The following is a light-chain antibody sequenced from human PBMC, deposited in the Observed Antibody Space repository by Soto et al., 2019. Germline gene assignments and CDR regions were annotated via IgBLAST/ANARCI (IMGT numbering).Light chain of an antibody. CDR1: QSLSASY. CDR2: GPS. Sequence: EFVLTQSPGTLSLSPGERATLSCRASQSLSASYIAWYQQKPGQAPRLLIWGPSSRAPDIPDRFSGSGSGTDFSLTISRLEPEDFAVYYCQQYGSSTGLTFGGGTKVEIK. V-gene: IGKV3-20*01. CDR3: QQYGSSTGLT. J-gene: IGKJ4*01.